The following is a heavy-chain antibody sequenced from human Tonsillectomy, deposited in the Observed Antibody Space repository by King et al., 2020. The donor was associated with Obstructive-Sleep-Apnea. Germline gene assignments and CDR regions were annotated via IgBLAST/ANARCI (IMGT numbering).Heavy chain of an antibody. D-gene: IGHD6-13*01. CDR1: GFTFDDYA. J-gene: IGHJ4*02. Sequence: VQLVESGGGLIQPGRSLRLSCAASGFTFDDYAMHWVRQAPGKGLEWVSCISWNSGSIGYADSVKGRFTISRDNAKNSLYLQMNSLRPEDTALYYCARGGYSRSWYWDQGTLVTVSS. CDR3: ARGGYSRSWY. V-gene: IGHV3-9*01. CDR2: ISWNSGSI.